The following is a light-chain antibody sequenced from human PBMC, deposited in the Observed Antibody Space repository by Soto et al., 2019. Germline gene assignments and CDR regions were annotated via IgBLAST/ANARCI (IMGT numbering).Light chain of an antibody. V-gene: IGLV2-11*01. Sequence: QSVLTQPRSVSGSPGQSVTISCTGTSSDVGGYNYVSWYQQHPGKAPKLMIYDVSKRPSGVPDRFSGSKSGNTASLTISGLKDEDEADYYCCSYARSYTYVCGTGTQVTVL. CDR3: CSYARSYTYV. CDR1: SSDVGGYNY. CDR2: DVS. J-gene: IGLJ1*01.